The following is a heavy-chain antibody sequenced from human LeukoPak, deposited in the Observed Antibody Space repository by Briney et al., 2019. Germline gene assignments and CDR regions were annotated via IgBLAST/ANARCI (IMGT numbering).Heavy chain of an antibody. V-gene: IGHV3-48*04. CDR3: ARDGGYSGYDYGHTSNTYYFDY. J-gene: IGHJ4*02. D-gene: IGHD5-12*01. CDR2: ISGSSSTI. CDR1: GFTFSSYS. Sequence: GGSLRLSCAASGFTFSSYSMNWVRQAPGKGLEWVSYISGSSSTIYYADSVKGRFTISRDNAKNSLYLQMNSLRAEDTAVYYCARDGGYSGYDYGHTSNTYYFDYWGQGTLVTVSS.